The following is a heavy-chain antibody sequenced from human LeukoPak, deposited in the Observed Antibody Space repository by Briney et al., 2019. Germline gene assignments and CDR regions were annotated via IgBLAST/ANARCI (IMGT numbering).Heavy chain of an antibody. CDR1: VYTFTGYY. J-gene: IGHJ4*02. Sequence: ASVKVSCKASVYTFTGYYMHWVRQAPGQGLEWMGWINPNSGGTNYAQKFQGRVTMTRDTSISTAYMELSRLRSDDTAVYYCAREGGPCSGGSCYLDYWGQGTLVTVSS. CDR2: INPNSGGT. V-gene: IGHV1-2*02. CDR3: AREGGPCSGGSCYLDY. D-gene: IGHD2-15*01.